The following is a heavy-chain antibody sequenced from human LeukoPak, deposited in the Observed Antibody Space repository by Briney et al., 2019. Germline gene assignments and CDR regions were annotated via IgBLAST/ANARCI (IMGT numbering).Heavy chain of an antibody. J-gene: IGHJ4*02. CDR1: GGSISSSNW. CDR2: IYHSGST. D-gene: IGHD4-11*01. V-gene: IGHV4-4*02. Sequence: SETLSLTCAVSGGSISSSNWWSWVRQPPGKGLEWIGEIYHSGSTNYNPSLKSRVTISVDKSKNQFSLKLSSVTAADTAVYYCARDLLMTTEGPGFDYWGQGTLVTVSS. CDR3: ARDLLMTTEGPGFDY.